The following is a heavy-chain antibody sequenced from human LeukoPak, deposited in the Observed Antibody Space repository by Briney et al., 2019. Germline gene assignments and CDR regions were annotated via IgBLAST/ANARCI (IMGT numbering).Heavy chain of an antibody. J-gene: IGHJ4*02. V-gene: IGHV3-64*01. D-gene: IGHD1-26*01. CDR1: GFTFSSYA. CDR2: ISSNGGST. Sequence: GGSLRLSCAASGFTFSSYAMHWVRQAPGKGLEYVSAISSNGGSTYYANSVKGRFTISRDNSKNTLYLQMGSLRAEDMAVYYCARDQEDGGSYIDYWGQGTLVTVSS. CDR3: ARDQEDGGSYIDY.